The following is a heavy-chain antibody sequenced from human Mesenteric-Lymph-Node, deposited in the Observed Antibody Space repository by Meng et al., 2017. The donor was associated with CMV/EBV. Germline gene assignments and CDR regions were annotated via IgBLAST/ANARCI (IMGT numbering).Heavy chain of an antibody. Sequence: FTRYGISCVRQAPGHGLEWVGWISAYNGNTYYAPKLQGRVTMTTDTSTSTTYMELRSLRADDTAIYYCARTDGLITIFGVVNHYFDCWGQGTLVTVSS. CDR3: ARTDGLITIFGVVNHYFDC. J-gene: IGHJ4*02. V-gene: IGHV1-18*04. CDR1: FTRYG. D-gene: IGHD3-3*01. CDR2: ISAYNGNT.